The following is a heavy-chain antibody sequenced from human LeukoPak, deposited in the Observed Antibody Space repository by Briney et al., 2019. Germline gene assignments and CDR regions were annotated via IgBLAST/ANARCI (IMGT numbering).Heavy chain of an antibody. CDR3: ARDSAGNDY. CDR1: GFTFSAYW. D-gene: IGHD6-13*01. CDR2: IKQDGSEK. J-gene: IGHJ4*02. Sequence: GGSLRLSCAASGFTFSAYWMSWVRQAPGKGLEWVANIKQDGSEKYYVGSVKGRFTISRDNAKNSLYLQMNSLRAEDTAMYYCARDSAGNDYWGQGTLVTVSS. V-gene: IGHV3-7*01.